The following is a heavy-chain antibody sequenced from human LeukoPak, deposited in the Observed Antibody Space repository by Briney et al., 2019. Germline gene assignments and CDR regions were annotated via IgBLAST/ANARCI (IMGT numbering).Heavy chain of an antibody. CDR2: IYSSGST. D-gene: IGHD1-26*01. V-gene: IGHV4-39*01. Sequence: SETLSLTCTVSGASISGSGYYWGWIRQPPGKGLEWIGSIYSSGSTYYNASLQSRVTISIETSKNQISLRLNSVTASDTAMYYCAKSGGYGLIDYWGQGTLVTVSS. CDR3: AKSGGYGLIDY. J-gene: IGHJ4*02. CDR1: GASISGSGYY.